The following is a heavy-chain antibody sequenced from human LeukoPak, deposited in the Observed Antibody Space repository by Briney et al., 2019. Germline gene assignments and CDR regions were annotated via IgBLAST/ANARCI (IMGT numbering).Heavy chain of an antibody. CDR1: GGSISSYY. V-gene: IGHV4-59*01. Sequence: SETLSLTCTVSGGSISSYYWSWIRQPPGKGLEWIGYIYYSGSTNYNPSLKSRVTISVDTSKNQFSLKLSSVTAAETAVYYCARDLGATVTTNGYYMDVWGKGTTVTVSS. CDR3: ARDLGATVTTNGYYMDV. D-gene: IGHD4-17*01. J-gene: IGHJ6*03. CDR2: IYYSGST.